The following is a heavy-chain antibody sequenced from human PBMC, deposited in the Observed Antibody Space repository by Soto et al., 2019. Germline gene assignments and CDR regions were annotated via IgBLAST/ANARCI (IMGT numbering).Heavy chain of an antibody. V-gene: IGHV1-2*02. J-gene: IGHJ3*02. Sequence: AAVKVSCKSSGYTFIGYDINWVRQAPGQGLEWMGWINPNGGGTNYAQRFQGRVTLTRDTSINTAYMELNGLRSDDTAVYYCERVRTQFLYDACDIRGQGTTVTV. CDR1: GYTFIGYD. CDR3: ERVRTQFLYDACDI. CDR2: INPNGGGT. D-gene: IGHD2-15*01.